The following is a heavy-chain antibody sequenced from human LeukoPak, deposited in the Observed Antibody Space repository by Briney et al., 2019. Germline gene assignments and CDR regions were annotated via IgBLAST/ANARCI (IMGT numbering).Heavy chain of an antibody. CDR1: GFTFSSYA. D-gene: IGHD5-24*01. J-gene: IGHJ6*03. V-gene: IGHV3-7*04. CDR2: IKQDGSEK. CDR3: ARGRDGSKGYYYYYYMDV. Sequence: GGSLRLSCTASGFTFSSYAMSWVRQAPGKGLEWVANIKQDGSEKYYVDSVKGRFTISRDNAKNSLYLQMNSLRAEDTAVYYCARGRDGSKGYYYYYYMDVWGKGTTVTVSS.